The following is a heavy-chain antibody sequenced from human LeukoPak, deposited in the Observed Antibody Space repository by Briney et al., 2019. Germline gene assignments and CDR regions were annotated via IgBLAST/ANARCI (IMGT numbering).Heavy chain of an antibody. D-gene: IGHD3-10*01. CDR2: IKQDGSEK. V-gene: IGHV3-7*03. CDR1: GFTFSSYW. J-gene: IGHJ6*04. Sequence: GGSLRLSCAASGFTFSSYWMSWVRQAPGKGLEWVANIKQDGSEKYYVDSVKGRFTISRDNAKNSLYLQMNSLRAEDTAVYYCARTGGSGSLEYHYYGMDVWGKGTTVTVSS. CDR3: ARTGGSGSLEYHYYGMDV.